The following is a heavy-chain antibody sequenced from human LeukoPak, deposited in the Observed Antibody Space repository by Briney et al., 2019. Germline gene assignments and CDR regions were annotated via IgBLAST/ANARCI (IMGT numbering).Heavy chain of an antibody. CDR1: GFTFSSYW. CDR3: ARDKTVRYYDSSGYFWFDT. CDR2: INSDGSST. J-gene: IGHJ5*02. D-gene: IGHD3-22*01. Sequence: GGSLSLLCAASGFTFSSYWMHWVRQAPGKGLVWVSRINSDGSSTSYADSVKGRFTISRDNAKNTLYLQMNSLRAEDTAVYYCARDKTVRYYDSSGYFWFDTGGQGTLGTVSA. V-gene: IGHV3-74*01.